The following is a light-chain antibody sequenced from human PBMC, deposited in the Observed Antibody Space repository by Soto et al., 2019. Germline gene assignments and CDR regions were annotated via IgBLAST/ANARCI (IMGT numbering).Light chain of an antibody. J-gene: IGKJ4*01. V-gene: IGKV3-20*01. CDR2: GAS. CDR1: RSVSDNY. Sequence: EVVLTQFPGTLSLSPGDRATLSCRASRSVSDNYLAWYQQKPGRAPRLLIFGASIRATGIPDRFIGSASGTDFTLTISGLAPDDFAVYYCQQYDASSPLTFGGGTRVDMK. CDR3: QQYDASSPLT.